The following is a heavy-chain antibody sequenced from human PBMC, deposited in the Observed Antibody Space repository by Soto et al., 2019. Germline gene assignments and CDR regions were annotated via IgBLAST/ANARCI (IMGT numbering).Heavy chain of an antibody. D-gene: IGHD2-21*01. CDR2: IIPIFGTA. CDR3: ARDLRKFQSLNGQYHYGMDV. V-gene: IGHV1-69*13. Sequence: GASVKVSCKASGGTFSSYAISWVRQAPGQGLEWMGGIIPIFGTANYAQKFQGRVTITADESTSTAYMELSSLRSEDTAVYYCARDLRKFQSLNGQYHYGMDVWGQGTTVTVSS. J-gene: IGHJ6*02. CDR1: GGTFSSYA.